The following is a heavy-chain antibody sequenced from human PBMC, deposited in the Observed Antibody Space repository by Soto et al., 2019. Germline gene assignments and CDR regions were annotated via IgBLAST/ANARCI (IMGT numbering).Heavy chain of an antibody. J-gene: IGHJ6*02. D-gene: IGHD1-26*01. V-gene: IGHV3-33*06. CDR2: IWYDGSNK. Sequence: GGSLRLSCAASGFTFSSYGMHWVRQAPGKGLEWVAVIWYDGSNKYYADSVKGRFTISRDNSKNTLYLQMNSLRAEDTAVYYCAKVGPSYYYGMDVWGQGTTVTVSS. CDR1: GFTFSSYG. CDR3: AKVGPSYYYGMDV.